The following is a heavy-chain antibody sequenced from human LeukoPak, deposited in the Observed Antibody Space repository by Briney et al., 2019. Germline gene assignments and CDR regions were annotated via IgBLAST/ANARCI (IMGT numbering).Heavy chain of an antibody. CDR1: GFTFSSYA. V-gene: IGHV3-23*01. CDR3: AKAGNYYDSSGHYHPYYFDY. D-gene: IGHD3-22*01. J-gene: IGHJ4*02. CDR2: ISGSGGST. Sequence: GGSLRLSCAASGFTFSSYAMSWVRQAPGKGLEWVSAISGSGGSTYYADSVKGRFTISRDNSKNTLYLQMNSLRAEDTAVYYCAKAGNYYDSSGHYHPYYFDYWGQGTLVTVSS.